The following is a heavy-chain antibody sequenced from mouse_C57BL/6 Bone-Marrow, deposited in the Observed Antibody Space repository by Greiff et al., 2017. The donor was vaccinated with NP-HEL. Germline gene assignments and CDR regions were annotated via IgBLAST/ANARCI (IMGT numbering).Heavy chain of an antibody. CDR1: GYSITSGYY. Sequence: EVKLMESGPGLVKPSQSLSLTCSVTGYSITSGYYWNWIRQFPGNKLEWMGYISYDGSNNYNPSLKNRISITRDTSKNQFFLKLNSVTTEDTATYYCASGTTVVATDYFDYWGQGTTLTVSS. V-gene: IGHV3-6*01. J-gene: IGHJ2*01. CDR2: ISYDGSN. CDR3: ASGTTVVATDYFDY. D-gene: IGHD1-1*01.